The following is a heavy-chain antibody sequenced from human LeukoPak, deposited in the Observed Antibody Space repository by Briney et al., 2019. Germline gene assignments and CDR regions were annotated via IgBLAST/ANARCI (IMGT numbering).Heavy chain of an antibody. Sequence: SETLSLTCAVYGGSFSGYYWSWIRQPPGKGLEWIGEINHSGSTNYNPSLKSRVTISVDTPKNQFSLKLSSVTAADTAVYYCARGLRGNHYFDYWGQGTLVTVSS. CDR3: ARGLRGNHYFDY. V-gene: IGHV4-34*01. CDR2: INHSGST. D-gene: IGHD4-23*01. CDR1: GGSFSGYY. J-gene: IGHJ4*02.